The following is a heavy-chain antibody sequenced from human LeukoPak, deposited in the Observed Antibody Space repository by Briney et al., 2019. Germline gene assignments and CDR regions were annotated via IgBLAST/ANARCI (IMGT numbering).Heavy chain of an antibody. CDR2: IYHSGST. D-gene: IGHD3-3*01. CDR3: ARYRGDFWSAQPGPMAV. J-gene: IGHJ6*03. CDR1: GGSISSSNW. V-gene: IGHV4-4*02. Sequence: PSGTLSLACAVSGGSISSSNWWSWVRQPPGKGLEWIGEIYHSGSTNYNPSLKSRVTISVDKSKNQFSLKLSSVTAADTAVYYCARYRGDFWSAQPGPMAVWGKGTTVTVSS.